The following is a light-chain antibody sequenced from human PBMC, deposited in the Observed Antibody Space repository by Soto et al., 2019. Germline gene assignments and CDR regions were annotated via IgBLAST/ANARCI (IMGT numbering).Light chain of an antibody. CDR2: DVS. J-gene: IGLJ1*01. CDR1: SSDDGGYNY. V-gene: IGLV2-14*01. Sequence: QSVLTQPASVSGSPGQSITISCTGTSSDDGGYNYVSWCQQHPGKAPKLMIYDVSNRPSGVSNRFSGSKSGNTASLTISGLQAEVEADYYGSSYTSSSTLVYVFGTGTKVTVL. CDR3: SSYTSSSTLVYV.